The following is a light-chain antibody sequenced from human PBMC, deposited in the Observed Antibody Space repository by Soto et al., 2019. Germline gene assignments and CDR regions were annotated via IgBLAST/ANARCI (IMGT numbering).Light chain of an antibody. Sequence: DIVMTQSPLSLPVTPGEPASISCRSSQSLLHSNGYNYLDWYLQKPGQSPHLLIYLGSNRASGVPDRGSGSGSGTDFTLKISRVEAEDVGVYYCMQALQTPITFGQGTRLEIK. CDR1: QSLLHSNGYNY. V-gene: IGKV2-28*01. CDR2: LGS. CDR3: MQALQTPIT. J-gene: IGKJ5*01.